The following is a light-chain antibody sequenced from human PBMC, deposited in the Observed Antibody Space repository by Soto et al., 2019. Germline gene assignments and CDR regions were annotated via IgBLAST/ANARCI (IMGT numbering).Light chain of an antibody. CDR1: SSDVGGYKY. CDR3: SSYTTRIAVI. Sequence: QSVLTQPASVSGSPGQSITISCTGSSSDVGGYKYVSWYQQHPGKAPKLIIYDVSNRPSGVSNRISGSKSGNTASLTISGFQAEDEADYYCSSYTTRIAVIFGGGTKLTVL. V-gene: IGLV2-14*01. CDR2: DVS. J-gene: IGLJ2*01.